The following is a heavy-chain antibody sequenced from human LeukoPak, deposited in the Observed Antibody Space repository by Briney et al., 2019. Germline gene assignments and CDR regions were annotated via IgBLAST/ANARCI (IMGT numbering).Heavy chain of an antibody. CDR3: AKDHYYGSGSPDNWFDP. CDR2: IRYDGSNK. CDR1: GFTFSSYG. Sequence: GGSLRLSCAASGFTFSSYGMHWVRQAPGKGLEWVAFIRYDGSNKYYADSVKGRFTISRDNSKNTLYLQMNSLRAEDTAVYYCAKDHYYGSGSPDNWFDPWGQGTLVTVSS. D-gene: IGHD3-10*01. V-gene: IGHV3-30*02. J-gene: IGHJ5*02.